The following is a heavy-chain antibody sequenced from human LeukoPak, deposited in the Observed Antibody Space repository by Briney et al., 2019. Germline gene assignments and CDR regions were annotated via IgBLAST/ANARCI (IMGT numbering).Heavy chain of an antibody. Sequence: GGSLRLSCAASGFIFSNYAMHWVRQAPGRGLEWVALIYSDGCKTYYADSVEGRFTISRDNYKNTLYLQMNRLRAEDTAVYYWAKDLLYGSGSYRKPLNRFDPWGQGTLVTVFS. D-gene: IGHD3-10*01. CDR1: GFIFSNYA. CDR3: AKDLLYGSGSYRKPLNRFDP. V-gene: IGHV3-30*07. CDR2: IYSDGCKT. J-gene: IGHJ5*02.